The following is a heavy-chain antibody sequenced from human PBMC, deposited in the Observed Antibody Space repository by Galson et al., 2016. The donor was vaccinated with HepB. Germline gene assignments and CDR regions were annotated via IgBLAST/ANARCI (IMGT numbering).Heavy chain of an antibody. J-gene: IGHJ4*02. CDR1: GGSITSSSYY. CDR2: IYYSGST. D-gene: IGHD5-24*01. CDR3: ARRGDGYKWAYYFDY. Sequence: SETLSLTCTVSGGSITSSSYYWGWIRQPPGKGLEWIGTIYYSGSTSYSPSLKSRVTTSVDTSKNQFSLKLSSVTVADTAVYYCARRGDGYKWAYYFDYWGQGTLVTVSS. V-gene: IGHV4-39*01.